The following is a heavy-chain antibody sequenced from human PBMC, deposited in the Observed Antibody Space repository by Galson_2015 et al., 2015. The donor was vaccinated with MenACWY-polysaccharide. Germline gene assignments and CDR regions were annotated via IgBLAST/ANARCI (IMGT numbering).Heavy chain of an antibody. Sequence: SLRLSCAASGFSFSTYWMHWVRHAPGKGLVWVSRINADGSATDYADSVRGRFTISRDNAKNTLYLEMNSLRAEDTAVYYCTKAGAKYCRGSSGYFNWFAPWGQGPLVPVPS. CDR1: GFSFSTYW. D-gene: IGHD6-25*01. V-gene: IGHV3-74*01. J-gene: IGHJ5*02. CDR2: INADGSAT. CDR3: TKAGAKYCRGSSGYFNWFAP.